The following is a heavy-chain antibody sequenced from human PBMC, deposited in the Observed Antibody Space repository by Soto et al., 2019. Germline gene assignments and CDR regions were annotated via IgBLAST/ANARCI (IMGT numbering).Heavy chain of an antibody. J-gene: IGHJ3*02. Sequence: QVQLQESGPGLVKPSGTLSLTCTVSGGSISSDNWWTWVRQPPGKGLEWIGEIYHSGRANYKPSLKSPITMSVDKSKHQSSLNLTTVTAADAAVYYCARDLSGVASDAFDIWGQGTMVIVSS. CDR1: GGSISSDNW. D-gene: IGHD2-21*01. V-gene: IGHV4-4*02. CDR2: IYHSGRA. CDR3: ARDLSGVASDAFDI.